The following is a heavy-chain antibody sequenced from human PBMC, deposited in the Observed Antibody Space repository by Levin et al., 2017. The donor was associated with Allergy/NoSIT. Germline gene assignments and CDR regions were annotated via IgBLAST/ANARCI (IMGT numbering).Heavy chain of an antibody. CDR1: GFTFSSYS. CDR3: ARARSEFDY. CDR2: IRSSSYYI. V-gene: IGHV3-21*01. J-gene: IGHJ4*02. D-gene: IGHD3-3*01. Sequence: GESLKISCAASGFTFSSYSMNWVRQAPGKGLEWVSSIRSSSYYIKYADSVKGRFTMSRDNAKNSLYLQMNSLRADDTAVYYCARARSEFDYWGQGTLVTVSS.